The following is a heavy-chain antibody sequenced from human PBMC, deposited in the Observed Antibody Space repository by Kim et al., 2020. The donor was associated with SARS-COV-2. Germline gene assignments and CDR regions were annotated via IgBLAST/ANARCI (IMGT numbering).Heavy chain of an antibody. Sequence: GGSLRLSCAASGFTFSSYWMNWVRQAPGKGLEWVANIKQDGSEKYYVDSVKGRFTISRDNAKNTLYLEMNSLRAEDTAVYYCARDAREPLRFFDWFIGHAFDIWGQGTVVTVSS. D-gene: IGHD3-9*01. CDR2: IKQDGSEK. V-gene: IGHV3-7*01. CDR3: ARDAREPLRFFDWFIGHAFDI. J-gene: IGHJ3*02. CDR1: GFTFSSYW.